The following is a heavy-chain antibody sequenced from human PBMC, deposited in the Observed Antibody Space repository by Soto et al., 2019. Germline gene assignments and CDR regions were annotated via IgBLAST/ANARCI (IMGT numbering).Heavy chain of an antibody. V-gene: IGHV3-9*01. CDR3: AKGHYSNYVLNYYYMDV. J-gene: IGHJ6*03. CDR2: ISWNSGTI. CDR1: GFTFDDYA. D-gene: IGHD4-4*01. Sequence: GGSLRLSCAASGFTFDDYAMYWVRQAPGKGLEWVSSISWNSGTIGYAASVKGRFTISRDNAKNSLYLQMNSMRPEDTALYYCAKGHYSNYVLNYYYMDVWGKGTTVTVSS.